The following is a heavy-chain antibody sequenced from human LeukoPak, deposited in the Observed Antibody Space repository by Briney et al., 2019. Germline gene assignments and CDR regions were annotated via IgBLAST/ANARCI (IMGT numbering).Heavy chain of an antibody. CDR1: GYSFTSYW. J-gene: IGHJ5*02. D-gene: IGHD3-22*01. V-gene: IGHV5-51*01. CDR2: IYPGDSDT. CDR3: ARDYDSSGYYSNWFDP. Sequence: GESLKISCKGSGYSFTSYWIGWVRQLPGKGLEWMGIIYPGDSDTRYSPSFQGQVTISADKSISTAYLQWSSLKASDTAMYYCARDYDSSGYYSNWFDPWGQGTPVTVSS.